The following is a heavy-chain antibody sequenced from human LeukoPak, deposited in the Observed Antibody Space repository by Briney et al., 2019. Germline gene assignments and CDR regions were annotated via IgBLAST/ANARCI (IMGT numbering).Heavy chain of an antibody. Sequence: ASVKVSCKASGYPFTSYDINWVRQATGQGLEWMARMNPNSGNTGYAQKFQGRVTMTRNTSISTAYMELSSLRSEDTAVYYCARGTYYYDSSGYLGDYWGQGTLVTVSS. CDR3: ARGTYYYDSSGYLGDY. J-gene: IGHJ4*02. D-gene: IGHD3-22*01. V-gene: IGHV1-8*01. CDR2: MNPNSGNT. CDR1: GYPFTSYD.